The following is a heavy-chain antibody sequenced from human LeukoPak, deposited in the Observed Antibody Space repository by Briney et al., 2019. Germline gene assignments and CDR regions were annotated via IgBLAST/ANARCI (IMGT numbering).Heavy chain of an antibody. CDR1: GFMFSKYE. CDR3: AKDQRGYDKPIDY. V-gene: IGHV3-48*03. CDR2: ISGSGSSI. J-gene: IGHJ4*02. Sequence: PGGSLRLSCAASGFMFSKYEMNWVRQAPGKGLEWVAYISGSGSSIYYPDSVRGRFTISRDNSKNTLYVQMNSLRAEDTAVYYCAKDQRGYDKPIDYWGQGTLVTVSS. D-gene: IGHD5-12*01.